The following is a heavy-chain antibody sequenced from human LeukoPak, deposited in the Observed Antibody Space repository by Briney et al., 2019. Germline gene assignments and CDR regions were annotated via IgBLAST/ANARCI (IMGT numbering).Heavy chain of an antibody. CDR2: ISGSGGST. D-gene: IGHD3-22*01. CDR3: AKDPTYYYDSSGYYVDAFDI. CDR1: GFTFSSYA. J-gene: IGHJ3*02. V-gene: IGHV3-23*01. Sequence: GGSLRLSCAASGFTFSSYAMSWVRQAPGKGLEWVSAISGSGGSTYYADSVKGRFTISRDNSKNTLYLQMNSLRAEDTAVYYCAKDPTYYYDSSGYYVDAFDIWGQGTMVTVSS.